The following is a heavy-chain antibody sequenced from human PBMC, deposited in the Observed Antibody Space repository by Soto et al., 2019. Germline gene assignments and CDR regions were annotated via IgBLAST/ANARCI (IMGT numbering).Heavy chain of an antibody. D-gene: IGHD2-15*01. CDR1: GYTFTGYY. CDR3: ARGGDIVVVVAAPDLYFDY. Sequence: ASVKVSCKASGYTFTGYYMHWVRQAPGQGLEWMGWINPNSGGTNYAQKFQGWVTMTRDTSISTAYMELSRLRSDDTAVYYCARGGDIVVVVAAPDLYFDYWGQGTLVTVSS. CDR2: INPNSGGT. V-gene: IGHV1-2*04. J-gene: IGHJ4*02.